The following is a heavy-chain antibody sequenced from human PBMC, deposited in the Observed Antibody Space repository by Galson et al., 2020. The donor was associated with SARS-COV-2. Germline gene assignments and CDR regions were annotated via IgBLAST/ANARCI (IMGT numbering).Heavy chain of an antibody. J-gene: IGHJ3*02. CDR3: ARDPYDSSGYYYFSDAFDI. D-gene: IGHD3-22*01. V-gene: IGHV4-38-2*02. CDR2: IYHSGST. Sequence: ASETLSLTCAVSGYSISSGYYWGWIRQPPGKGPEWIGSIYHSGSTYYNPSLKSRVTISVDTSKNQFSLKLSSVTAADTAVYYCARDPYDSSGYYYFSDAFDIWGQGTMVTVSS. CDR1: GYSISSGYY.